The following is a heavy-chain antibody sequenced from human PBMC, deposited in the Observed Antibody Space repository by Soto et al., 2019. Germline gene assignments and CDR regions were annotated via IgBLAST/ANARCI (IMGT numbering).Heavy chain of an antibody. J-gene: IGHJ4*02. CDR2: IYPDDSDT. CDR1: GYTFSSSS. Sequence: GDSLNISCEFSGYTFSSSSIFFVRQMPGKVLEWMVIIYPDDSDTRYSPSFRGQVTISVDKSISRAYLQWSSLKASDSAMYFCARIGSSHKRFDYWGRRNMVTVSS. V-gene: IGHV5-51*01. CDR3: ARIGSSHKRFDY. D-gene: IGHD6-13*01.